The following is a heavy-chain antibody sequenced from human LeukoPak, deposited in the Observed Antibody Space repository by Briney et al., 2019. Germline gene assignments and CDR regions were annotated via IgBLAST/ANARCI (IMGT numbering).Heavy chain of an antibody. CDR1: GYSFSDSD. Sequence: GGSLRLSCEASGYSFSDSDMHWVRQASGRGLEWVSSIASTGETYYAPSVKGRFTISRENVKNSLYLQMNSLRAGDTAVFHCVRGGINGFDYLGQGTLVTVSS. J-gene: IGHJ4*02. CDR3: VRGGINGFDY. CDR2: IASTGET. D-gene: IGHD3-16*01. V-gene: IGHV3-13*01.